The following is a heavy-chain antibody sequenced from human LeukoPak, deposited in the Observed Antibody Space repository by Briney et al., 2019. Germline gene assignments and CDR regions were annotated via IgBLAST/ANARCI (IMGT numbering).Heavy chain of an antibody. V-gene: IGHV4-39*01. D-gene: IGHD2-15*01. CDR3: ARIYCCGGSCYSYFDY. CDR1: GDSISTSNSY. Sequence: PSETLSLTCTVSGDSISTSNSYWGWIRQPPGKGLEWIGSIYYSGNTYYNASLKSRVTISVDTSKNQFSLKLTSVTAADTAVYYCARIYCCGGSCYSYFDYWGQGTLVTVSS. CDR2: IYYSGNT. J-gene: IGHJ4*02.